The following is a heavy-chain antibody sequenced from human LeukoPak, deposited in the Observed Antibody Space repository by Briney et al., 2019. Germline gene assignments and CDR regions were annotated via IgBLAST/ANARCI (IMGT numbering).Heavy chain of an antibody. Sequence: SETLSLTCAVYGGSFSGYYWSWIRQPPGKGLEWIGEINHSGSTNYNPSLKSRVTISVDTSKNQFSLKLSSVTAADTAVYYCARGPRYSRYFDYWGQGTLVTVSS. CDR3: ARGPRYSRYFDY. D-gene: IGHD6-13*01. CDR2: INHSGST. CDR1: GGSFSGYY. V-gene: IGHV4-34*01. J-gene: IGHJ4*02.